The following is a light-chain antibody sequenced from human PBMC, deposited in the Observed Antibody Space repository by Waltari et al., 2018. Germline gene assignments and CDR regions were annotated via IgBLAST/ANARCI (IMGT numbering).Light chain of an antibody. CDR2: GNN. J-gene: IGLJ2*01. CDR3: QSYDSSLSGVI. CDR1: SSNIGAGYD. V-gene: IGLV1-40*01. Sequence: QSVLTQPPSVSGAPGQRITISCTGTSSNIGAGYDVHWYLQLPGTAPKLLILGNNNPPSGVPDRFSASKSDTSASLAITGLQAEDEADYYCQSYDSSLSGVIFGGGTKLTVL.